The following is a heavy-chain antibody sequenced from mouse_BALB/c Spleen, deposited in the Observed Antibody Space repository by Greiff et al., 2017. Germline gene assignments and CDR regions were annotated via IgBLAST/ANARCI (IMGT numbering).Heavy chain of an antibody. CDR3: ARDYGSSYLDY. D-gene: IGHD1-1*01. V-gene: IGHV5-17*02. CDR2: ISSGSSTI. J-gene: IGHJ2*01. Sequence: EVKLVESGGGLVQPGGSRKLSCAASGFTFSSFGMHWVRQAPEKGLEWVAYISSGSSTIYYADTVKGRFTISRDNPKNTLFLQMTSLRSEDTAMYYCARDYGSSYLDYWGQGTTLTVSS. CDR1: GFTFSSFG.